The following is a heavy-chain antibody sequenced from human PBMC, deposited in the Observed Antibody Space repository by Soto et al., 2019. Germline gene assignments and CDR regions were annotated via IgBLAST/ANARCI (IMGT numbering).Heavy chain of an antibody. CDR2: IWYDGSNK. D-gene: IGHD6-13*01. Sequence: GGSLRLSCAASGFTFSSHGMHWVRQAPGKGLEWVAVIWYDGSNKYYADSVKGRFTISRDNSKNTLYLQMNSLRAEDTAVYYCARGAVRTLKQQLELWWFDPWGQGTLVTVSS. CDR3: ARGAVRTLKQQLELWWFDP. V-gene: IGHV3-33*01. CDR1: GFTFSSHG. J-gene: IGHJ5*02.